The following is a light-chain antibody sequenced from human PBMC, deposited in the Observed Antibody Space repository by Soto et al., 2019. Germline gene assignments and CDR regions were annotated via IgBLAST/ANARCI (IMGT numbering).Light chain of an antibody. CDR3: CSYAGRSTVV. Sequence: QSVLTQPASVSGSPGQSITISCTGTSSDVGSYNLVSWYQQHPGKAPKVMIYEGSKRPSGVSNRFSGSKSGNTASLTISGLQAEDEADYYCCSYAGRSTVVFGGGTKLTVL. V-gene: IGLV2-23*01. J-gene: IGLJ2*01. CDR1: SSDVGSYNL. CDR2: EGS.